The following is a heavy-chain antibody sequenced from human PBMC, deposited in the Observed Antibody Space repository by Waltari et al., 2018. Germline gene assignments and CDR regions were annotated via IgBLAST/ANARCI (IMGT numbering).Heavy chain of an antibody. Sequence: EVQLLESGGGLVQPGGSLRLSCAASGFTFSSYAMSWVRQAPGKGLGWVSVIDSGGSTYYADSVKGRFTISRDNSKNTLYLQMNSLRAEDTAVYYCAKTRGYSYVFDYWGQGTLVTVSS. J-gene: IGHJ4*02. V-gene: IGHV3-23*03. D-gene: IGHD5-18*01. CDR2: IDSGGST. CDR3: AKTRGYSYVFDY. CDR1: GFTFSSYA.